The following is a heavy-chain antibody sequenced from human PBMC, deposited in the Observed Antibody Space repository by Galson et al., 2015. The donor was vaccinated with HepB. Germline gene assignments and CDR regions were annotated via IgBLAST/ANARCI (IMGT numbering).Heavy chain of an antibody. CDR3: AHSADDWVLPSLVRKFDP. CDR1: GFSLSTSGAG. D-gene: IGHD3-10*01. V-gene: IGHV2-5*02. CDR2: IYWDDDK. Sequence: PALVKPTQTLTLTCTFSGFSLSTSGAGVGWIRQPPGKALEWLALIYWDDDKRYSPSLKSRLTITKDTSKNQVVLTMTSMDPVDTATYYCAHSADDWVLPSLVRKFDPWGQGTLVTVSS. J-gene: IGHJ5*02.